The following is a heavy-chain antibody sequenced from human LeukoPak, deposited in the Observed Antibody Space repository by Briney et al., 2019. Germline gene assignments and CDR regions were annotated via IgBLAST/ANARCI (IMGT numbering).Heavy chain of an antibody. D-gene: IGHD3-10*01. J-gene: IGHJ6*02. CDR2: ISWNSGSI. CDR1: GFTFDDYA. V-gene: IGHV3-9*01. Sequence: PGRSLRLSCAASGFTFDDYAMHWVRQAPGKGLEWVSGISWNSGSIGYADSVKGRFTISRDNAKNSLYLQMNSLRAEDTALYYCAKDSYYGSGSYLLYGMDVWGQGTTVTVSS. CDR3: AKDSYYGSGSYLLYGMDV.